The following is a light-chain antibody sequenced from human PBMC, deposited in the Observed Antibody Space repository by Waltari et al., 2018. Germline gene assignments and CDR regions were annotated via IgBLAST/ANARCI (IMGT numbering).Light chain of an antibody. J-gene: IGKJ1*01. CDR2: GAS. CDR1: HSVSSTY. V-gene: IGKV3-20*01. Sequence: EIVLTPSPGTLSLSPGDRATLSCRASHSVSSTYLAWYQQKPGQAPGLLIYGASSRATGIPDRFSGSGYGTDFTLTISRLEPEDFAVYYCQHYSSSSWTFGQGTKVEIK. CDR3: QHYSSSSWT.